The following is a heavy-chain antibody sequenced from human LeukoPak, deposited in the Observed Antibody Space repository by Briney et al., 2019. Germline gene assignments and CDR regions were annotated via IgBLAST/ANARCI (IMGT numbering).Heavy chain of an antibody. CDR3: ASLQGAVGANPFDY. Sequence: SVKVSCKASGGTFSSYAISWVRQAPGQGLEWMGGIIPIFGTANYAQKFQGRVTITTDESTSTAYMELSSLRSEDTAVYYCASLQGAVGANPFDYWGQGTLVTVSS. V-gene: IGHV1-69*05. J-gene: IGHJ4*02. CDR2: IIPIFGTA. CDR1: GGTFSSYA. D-gene: IGHD1-26*01.